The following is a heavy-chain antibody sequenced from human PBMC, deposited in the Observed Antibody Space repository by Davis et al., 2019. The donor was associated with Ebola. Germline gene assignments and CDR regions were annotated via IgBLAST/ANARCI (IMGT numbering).Heavy chain of an antibody. D-gene: IGHD6-19*01. CDR1: GGSISSGDYY. CDR2: IYYSGST. V-gene: IGHV4-30-4*02. Sequence: SETLSLTCTVSGGSISSGDYYWSWIRQPPGKGLEWIGYIYYSGSTYYNPSLKSRVTISVDSSKNQFSLKLSSVTAADTAVYYCARGWDSSGWKDWGQGTLVTVSS. J-gene: IGHJ4*02. CDR3: ARGWDSSGWKD.